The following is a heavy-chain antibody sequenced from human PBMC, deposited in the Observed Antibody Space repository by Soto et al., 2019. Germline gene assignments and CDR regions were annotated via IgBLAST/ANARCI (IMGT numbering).Heavy chain of an antibody. CDR3: AKDDYYDSSGYYMYYFDY. CDR1: GFTFSSYA. J-gene: IGHJ4*02. CDR2: ISGSGGST. Sequence: EVQLLESGGGLVQPGGSLRLSCAASGFTFSSYAMSWVRQAPGKGLEWVSAISGSGGSTYYADSVKGRFTISRDNSKNTLYLQMNSLRAEDTAVHYCAKDDYYDSSGYYMYYFDYWGQGTLVSVSS. D-gene: IGHD3-22*01. V-gene: IGHV3-23*01.